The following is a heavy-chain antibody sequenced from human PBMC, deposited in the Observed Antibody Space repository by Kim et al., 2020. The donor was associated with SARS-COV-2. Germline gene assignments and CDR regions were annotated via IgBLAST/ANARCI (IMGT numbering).Heavy chain of an antibody. J-gene: IGHJ4*02. V-gene: IGHV3-30-3*01. CDR2: ISYDGSNK. D-gene: IGHD5-12*01. Sequence: GGSLRLSCAASGFTFSSYAMHWVRQAPGKGLEWVAVISYDGSNKYYADSVKGRFTISRYNSKNTLYLQMNSLRAEDTAVYYCARGNWGYSGERDYWGQGTLVTVSS. CDR1: GFTFSSYA. CDR3: ARGNWGYSGERDY.